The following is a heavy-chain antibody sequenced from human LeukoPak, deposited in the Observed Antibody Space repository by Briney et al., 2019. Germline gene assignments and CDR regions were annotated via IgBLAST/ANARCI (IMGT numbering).Heavy chain of an antibody. J-gene: IGHJ4*02. Sequence: ASVKVSCKASEYTFTGYYMHWVRQAPGQGLEWLGWINPNSGGTNYAQKFQGRVTMSRDTSINTAHLELSRLTSDDTALYYCARAYSGFESFDYWGQGTLVTVSS. V-gene: IGHV1-2*02. CDR3: ARAYSGFESFDY. CDR1: EYTFTGYY. D-gene: IGHD5-12*01. CDR2: INPNSGGT.